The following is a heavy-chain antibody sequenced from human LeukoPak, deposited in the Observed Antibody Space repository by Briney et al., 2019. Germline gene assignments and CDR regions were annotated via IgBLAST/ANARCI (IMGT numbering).Heavy chain of an antibody. CDR3: ATSDERELGIVGATNLDY. Sequence: ASVKVSCKVSGYTLTELSMHWVRQAPGKGLEWMGGFDPEDGETIYAQKFQGRVTMTEDTSTDTAYMELSSLRSEDTAVYYCATSDERELGIVGATNLDYWGQGTLVTASS. D-gene: IGHD1-26*01. CDR1: GYTLTELS. CDR2: FDPEDGET. J-gene: IGHJ4*02. V-gene: IGHV1-24*01.